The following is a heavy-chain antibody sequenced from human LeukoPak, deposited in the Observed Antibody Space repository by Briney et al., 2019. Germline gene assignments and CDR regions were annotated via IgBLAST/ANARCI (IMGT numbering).Heavy chain of an antibody. V-gene: IGHV1-2*02. CDR2: IHPNSGGT. CDR1: GYTFTGYY. CDR3: ARDKLEYSSSWPAAFDI. D-gene: IGHD6-13*01. Sequence: ASVKVSCKASGYTFTGYYMHWVRQAPGQGLEWMGWIHPNSGGTNYAQKFQGRVTMTRDTSITTASMELSSLKPDDTAVYYCARDKLEYSSSWPAAFDIWGQGTMVTVSS. J-gene: IGHJ3*02.